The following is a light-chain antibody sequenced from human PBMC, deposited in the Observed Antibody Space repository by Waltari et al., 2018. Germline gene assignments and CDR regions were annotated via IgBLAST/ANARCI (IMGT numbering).Light chain of an antibody. J-gene: IGKJ1*01. CDR1: QSVLYSSSDKNY. CDR2: WAS. CDR3: QQYYTTPWT. V-gene: IGKV4-1*01. Sequence: DIVMTQSPDSLAVSLGARATINCKSSQSVLYSSSDKNYVAWYQHKPGQPPKLLIYWASTRATGVPDRFSGSESGTDFTLTISSLQVEDVAVYYCQQYYTTPWTFGQGTKVEIK.